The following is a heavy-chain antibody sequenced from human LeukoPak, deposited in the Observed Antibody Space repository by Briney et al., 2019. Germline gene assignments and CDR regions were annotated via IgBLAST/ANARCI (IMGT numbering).Heavy chain of an antibody. V-gene: IGHV4-34*01. CDR1: GGSFSGYY. Sequence: SETLYLTCAVYGGSFSGYYWSWIRQPPGKGLEWIGEINHSGSTNYNPSLKSRVTISVDTSKNQFSLNLRSVTAADTAVYYCVRELAVARAAFDMWGQGTVVTVSS. CDR2: INHSGST. D-gene: IGHD6-19*01. J-gene: IGHJ3*02. CDR3: VRELAVARAAFDM.